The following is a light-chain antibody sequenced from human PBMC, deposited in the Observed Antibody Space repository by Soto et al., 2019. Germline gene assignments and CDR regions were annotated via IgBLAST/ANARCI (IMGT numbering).Light chain of an antibody. V-gene: IGLV2-14*01. CDR3: SSYTSRSAYVV. J-gene: IGLJ2*01. CDR1: SSDVGGYNY. Sequence: QSALTQPASMSGSPGQSITISCTGTSSDVGGYNYVSWYQQHPGRAPKLMIFDVTTRPSGVSNRFSGSKSGNTASLTGSGLQAEDEADSYCSSYTSRSAYVVFGGGTKLTVL. CDR2: DVT.